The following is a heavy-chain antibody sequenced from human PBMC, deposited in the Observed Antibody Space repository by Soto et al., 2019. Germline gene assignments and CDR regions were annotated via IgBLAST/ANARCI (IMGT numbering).Heavy chain of an antibody. J-gene: IGHJ4*02. CDR1: GGSISSYP. Sequence: QVQLQESGPGLVKPSETLSLTCIVSGGSISSYPWSWIRQPPGKGLEWIGYVYYSGSTSYNPSLKSRVPISVDTSKNHFSLKLSSVTAADTAVYYCARQGGGSSWYRVDYWGQGTLVTVSS. V-gene: IGHV4-59*08. D-gene: IGHD6-13*01. CDR2: VYYSGST. CDR3: ARQGGGSSWYRVDY.